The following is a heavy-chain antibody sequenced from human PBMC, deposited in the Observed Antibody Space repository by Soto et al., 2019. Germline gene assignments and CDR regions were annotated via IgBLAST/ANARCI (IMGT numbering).Heavy chain of an antibody. D-gene: IGHD2-15*01. J-gene: IGHJ5*02. CDR2: ISAYNGNT. CDR1: GYTFTSYG. CDR3: ARDRVCSGGSCRTGNWFDP. V-gene: IGHV1-18*01. Sequence: QVQLVQSGAEVKKPGASVKVSCKASGYTFTSYGISWVRQAPGQGLERMGWISAYNGNTNYAQKLKGRVTMTTDTSTSTAYMELRSLRSDDTAVYYCARDRVCSGGSCRTGNWFDPWGQGTLVTVSS.